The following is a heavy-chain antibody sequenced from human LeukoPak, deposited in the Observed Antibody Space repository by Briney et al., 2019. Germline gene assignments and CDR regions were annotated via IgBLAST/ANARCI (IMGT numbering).Heavy chain of an antibody. CDR2: IYYSGST. Sequence: PSETLSLTCTVSGGSISSGGYYWSWIRQHPGKGLEWIGYIYYSGSTYYNPSLKSRVTISVDTSKNQFSLKLSSVTAADTAVYYCATAGSTVTTKDAFDIWGQGTMVTVSS. CDR3: ATAGSTVTTKDAFDI. V-gene: IGHV4-31*03. D-gene: IGHD4-17*01. CDR1: GGSISSGGYY. J-gene: IGHJ3*02.